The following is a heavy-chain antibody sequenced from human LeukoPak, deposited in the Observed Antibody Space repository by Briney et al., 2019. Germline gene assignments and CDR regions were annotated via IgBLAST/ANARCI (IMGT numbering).Heavy chain of an antibody. CDR2: MNPNSGNT. J-gene: IGHJ3*02. CDR3: AREDAEKSDAFDI. D-gene: IGHD2-15*01. Sequence: GASVKVSCKASGYTFTSYDINWVRQATGQGLEWMGWMNPNSGNTGYAQKFQGRVTITRNTSISTAYMELGSLRSEDTAVYYCAREDAEKSDAFDIWGQGTMVTVSS. CDR1: GYTFTSYD. V-gene: IGHV1-8*03.